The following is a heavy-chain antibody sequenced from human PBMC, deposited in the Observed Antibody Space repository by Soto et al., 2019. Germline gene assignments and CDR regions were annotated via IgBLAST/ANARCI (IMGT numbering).Heavy chain of an antibody. Sequence: GGSLSLSCAASGFTLSSYAMSWVRQAPGKGLEWVSAISGSGGSTYYADSVKGRFTISRDNSKNTLYLQMNSLRAEDTALYYCAKYGPESGYYGYFDYWGQGTLVTVSS. V-gene: IGHV3-23*01. CDR3: AKYGPESGYYGYFDY. D-gene: IGHD3-3*01. J-gene: IGHJ4*02. CDR2: ISGSGGST. CDR1: GFTLSSYA.